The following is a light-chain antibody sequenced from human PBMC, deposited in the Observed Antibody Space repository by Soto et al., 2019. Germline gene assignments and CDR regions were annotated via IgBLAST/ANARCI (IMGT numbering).Light chain of an antibody. CDR3: QTWGTGVHGV. V-gene: IGLV4-69*01. Sequence: QLVLTQSPSTSASPGASAKLTCTLTSGHTTYAITWHQQQPEKGPRYLMRVNIDGSHSKGDGIPDRFSGSSSGAERYLTISSLQSEDEADYYCQTWGTGVHGVFGEGTKLTVL. CDR1: SGHTTYA. CDR2: VNIDGSH. J-gene: IGLJ3*02.